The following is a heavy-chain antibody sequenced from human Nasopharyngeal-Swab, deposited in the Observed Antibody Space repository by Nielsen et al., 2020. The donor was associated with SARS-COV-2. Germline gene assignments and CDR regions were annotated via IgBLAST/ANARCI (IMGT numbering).Heavy chain of an antibody. CDR1: GYTFTSYY. J-gene: IGHJ6*02. Sequence: ASVTVSCKASGYTFTSYYMHWVRQAPGQGLEWMGIINPSGGSTSYAQKFQGRVTMTRDTSTSTVYMELSSLRSEDTAVYYCARDEDFWSGYYSYYYYGMDVWGQGTTVTVSS. CDR3: ARDEDFWSGYYSYYYYGMDV. D-gene: IGHD3-3*01. CDR2: INPSGGST. V-gene: IGHV1-46*01.